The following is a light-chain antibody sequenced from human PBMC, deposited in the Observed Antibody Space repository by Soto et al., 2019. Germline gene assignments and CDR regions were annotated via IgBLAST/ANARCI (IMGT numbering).Light chain of an antibody. Sequence: LTQSPSSLSASVGGRVIITCRASQSVSRSLNWYQQKTGQAPKLLIYAASTLHSGVPSRFSGSGSGTDFTLTIRSLQPDDFANYYCQHYTMYYPWTFGQGTKVDI. J-gene: IGKJ1*01. CDR1: QSVSRS. CDR3: QHYTMYYPWT. V-gene: IGKV1-39*01. CDR2: AAS.